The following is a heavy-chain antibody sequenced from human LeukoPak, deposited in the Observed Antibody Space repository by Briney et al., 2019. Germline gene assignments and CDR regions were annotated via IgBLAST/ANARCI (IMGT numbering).Heavy chain of an antibody. CDR2: IYTGGST. D-gene: IGHD5-24*01. J-gene: IGHJ4*02. CDR3: ARDRRDGYNSFYYFDY. Sequence: SETLSLTCTVSGGSITTNYWSLIRQPAGKGLEWIWRIYTGGSTNYNPSLKSRVTMSVDTSKSQFSLKLNSVTAADTAVYYCARDRRDGYNSFYYFDYWGQGTLVTVSS. V-gene: IGHV4-4*07. CDR1: GGSITTNY.